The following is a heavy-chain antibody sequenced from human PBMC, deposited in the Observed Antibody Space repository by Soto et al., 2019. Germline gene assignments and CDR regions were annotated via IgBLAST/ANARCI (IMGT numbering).Heavy chain of an antibody. Sequence: GGSLRLCCAASGFTFSSYSMNWVRQAPGKGLEWVSSISSSSSYIYYADSVKGRFTISRDNAKNSLYLQMNSLRAEDTAVYYCARDHLGSAAAGNAFDIWGQGTMVTVS. D-gene: IGHD6-13*01. V-gene: IGHV3-21*01. CDR3: ARDHLGSAAAGNAFDI. CDR1: GFTFSSYS. J-gene: IGHJ3*02. CDR2: ISSSSSYI.